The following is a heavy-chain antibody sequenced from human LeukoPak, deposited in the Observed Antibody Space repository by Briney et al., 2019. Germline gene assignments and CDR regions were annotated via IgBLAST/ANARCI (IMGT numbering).Heavy chain of an antibody. Sequence: PSETLSLTCTVSGGSISSSSYYWGWIRQPPGKGLEWIGSIYYSGSTYYNPSLKSRVTISVDTSKDQFSLKLSSVTAADTAVYYCARALTVTTFGYWGQGTLVTVSS. J-gene: IGHJ4*02. CDR1: GGSISSSSYY. D-gene: IGHD4-17*01. CDR2: IYYSGST. CDR3: ARALTVTTFGY. V-gene: IGHV4-39*07.